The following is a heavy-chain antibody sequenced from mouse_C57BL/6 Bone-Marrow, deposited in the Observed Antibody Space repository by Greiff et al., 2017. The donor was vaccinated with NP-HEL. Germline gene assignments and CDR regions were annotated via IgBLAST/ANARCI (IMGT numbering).Heavy chain of an antibody. V-gene: IGHV1-59*01. Sequence: VQLQQPGAELVRPGTSVKLSCKASGYTFTSYWMHWVKQRPGQGLEWIGVIDPSDSYTNYNQKFKGKATLTVDTSSSTAYMQLSSLTSEDSAVYYCARRGDMTMDYWGQGTSVTVSS. CDR2: IDPSDSYT. D-gene: IGHD2-3*01. CDR1: GYTFTSYW. J-gene: IGHJ4*01. CDR3: ARRGDMTMDY.